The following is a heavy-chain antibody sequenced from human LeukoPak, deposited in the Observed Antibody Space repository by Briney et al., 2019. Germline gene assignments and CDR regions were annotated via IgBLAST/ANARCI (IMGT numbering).Heavy chain of an antibody. J-gene: IGHJ5*01. CDR1: GFTFSRYE. Sequence: GGSLRLSCAASGFTFSRYEMNWIRQAPGKGLEWVSYISSSGSTIYYADSVKGRFTISRGNAKNSLYLQMNSLRAEDTAVYYCAREWRDIVVVVAPGGWFDPWGQGTLVIVSS. CDR3: AREWRDIVVVVAPGGWFDP. V-gene: IGHV3-48*03. CDR2: ISSSGSTI. D-gene: IGHD2-15*01.